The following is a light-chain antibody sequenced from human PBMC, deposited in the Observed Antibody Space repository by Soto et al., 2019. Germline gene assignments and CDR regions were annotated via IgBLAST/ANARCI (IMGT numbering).Light chain of an antibody. CDR2: QAS. J-gene: IGKJ1*01. Sequence: QSAGSLSASGGDRVNKNCRASQSLQTWLAWYQQKPGKVPKLLIYQASSLQNGVPARFIGSGSGTEFTLTIRSLHPDALATYYSEPYTCLWTFGPGTKVDIK. CDR1: QSLQTW. CDR3: EPYTCLWT. V-gene: IGKV1-5*03.